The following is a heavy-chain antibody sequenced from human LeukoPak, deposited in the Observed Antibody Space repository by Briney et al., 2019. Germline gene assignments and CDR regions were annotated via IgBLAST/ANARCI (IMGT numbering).Heavy chain of an antibody. CDR1: GYTFTSYD. D-gene: IGHD6-19*01. CDR2: ISADNGHT. V-gene: IGHV1-18*01. J-gene: IGHJ6*03. Sequence: ASVKVSCKASGYTFTSYDINWVRQAPGQGLEWMGWISADNGHTKYAQKLQGRFTMTKNTSTSTAYMELRSLRSDDTAVYYCARCRRLSGDIAVAGNYYYYMDVWGKGTTVTISS. CDR3: ARCRRLSGDIAVAGNYYYYMDV.